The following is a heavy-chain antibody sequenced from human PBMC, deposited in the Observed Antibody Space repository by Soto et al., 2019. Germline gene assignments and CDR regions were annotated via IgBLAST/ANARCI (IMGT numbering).Heavy chain of an antibody. Sequence: QHPGKGLEWIGYIYYSGSTYYNPSLKSRGTISVDTSKNQFSLKLSSVTAADTAVYYCARVKADYGIHVYRSDYWGLGNL. CDR2: IYYSGST. J-gene: IGHJ4*02. D-gene: IGHD4-17*01. CDR3: ARVKADYGIHVYRSDY. V-gene: IGHV4-31*02.